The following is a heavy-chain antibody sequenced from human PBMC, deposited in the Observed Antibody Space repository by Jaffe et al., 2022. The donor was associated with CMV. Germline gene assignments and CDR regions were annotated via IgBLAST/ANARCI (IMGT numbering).Heavy chain of an antibody. CDR1: GGTSGTHA. Sequence: QVQLVQSGSEVKKPGSSVKVSCKAYGGTSGTHAISWVRQAPGQGLEWMGRIIPVLRLANYAQKLQGRVTITADKSTSTAYMELSSLSSEDTAVYYCARTLWFGDLWTIADAFDIWGQGTMVTVSS. CDR3: ARTLWFGDLWTIADAFDI. J-gene: IGHJ3*02. V-gene: IGHV1-69*09. CDR2: IIPVLRLA. D-gene: IGHD3-10*01.